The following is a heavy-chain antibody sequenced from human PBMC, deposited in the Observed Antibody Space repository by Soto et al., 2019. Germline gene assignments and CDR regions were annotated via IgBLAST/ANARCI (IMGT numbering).Heavy chain of an antibody. J-gene: IGHJ4*02. D-gene: IGHD1-1*01. CDR1: GLTFSDYW. V-gene: IGHV3-74*01. CDR2: INGNGSNK. Sequence: GGSLRLSCAASGLTFSDYWMHWVRQAPGKGLVWVSRINGNGSNKYYADSVKGRFTISRDNSKNTLYLQMNSLRAEDTAVYYCASPRLSSDGTTPIDYWGQGTLVTVSS. CDR3: ASPRLSSDGTTPIDY.